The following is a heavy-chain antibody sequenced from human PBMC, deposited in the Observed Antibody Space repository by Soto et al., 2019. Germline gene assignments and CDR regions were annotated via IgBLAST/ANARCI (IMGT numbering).Heavy chain of an antibody. CDR1: GGRFSTYA. D-gene: IGHD3-3*01. Sequence: QVQLVQSGAEVKKPGSSVKVSCKASGGRFSTYAFNWVRQAPGQGLEWMGGIIPIVGIANYAQKFQGRVTITADGSTSTAYMEFSSLRSDDTAVYYCARSTSFGGGSEYWGQGTLVTVSA. J-gene: IGHJ4*02. V-gene: IGHV1-69*01. CDR3: ARSTSFGGGSEY. CDR2: IIPIVGIA.